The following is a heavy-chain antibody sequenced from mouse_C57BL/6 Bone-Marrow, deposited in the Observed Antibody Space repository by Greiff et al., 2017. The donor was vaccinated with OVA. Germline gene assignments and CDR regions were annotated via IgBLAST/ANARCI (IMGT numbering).Heavy chain of an antibody. J-gene: IGHJ3*01. CDR3: AREGQLRLFAY. D-gene: IGHD3-2*02. CDR2: INPSSGYT. Sequence: QVQLHQSGAELARPGASVKMSCKASGYTFTSYTMHWVKQRPGQGLEWIGYINPSSGYTKYNQKFKDKATLTADKSSSTAYMQLSSLTSEDSAVYYCAREGQLRLFAYWGQGTLVTVSA. CDR1: GYTFTSYT. V-gene: IGHV1-4*01.